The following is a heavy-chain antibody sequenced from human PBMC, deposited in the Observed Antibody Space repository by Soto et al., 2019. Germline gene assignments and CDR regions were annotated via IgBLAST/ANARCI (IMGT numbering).Heavy chain of an antibody. J-gene: IGHJ5*02. Sequence: QVQLVQSGAEVKKHGASVKVSCKASGYTFTGYYMHWVRQAPGQGLEWMGWIKPNSGNTNFVQKLQGRVIMTSDTSIRTASRELSRLTSDDTAVYYCAKGKVDTAPSDPWGRGTLVTVSS. CDR3: AKGKVDTAPSDP. CDR1: GYTFTGYY. D-gene: IGHD5-18*01. V-gene: IGHV1-2*02. CDR2: IKPNSGNT.